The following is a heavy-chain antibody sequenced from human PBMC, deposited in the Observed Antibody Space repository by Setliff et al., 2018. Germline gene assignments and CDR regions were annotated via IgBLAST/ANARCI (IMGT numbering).Heavy chain of an antibody. Sequence: SETLSLTCTVSGGSISSHYWSWIRQPPGKGLEWIGYIYYSGSTNYNPSLKSRVTISVDTSKNQFSLKLSSVTAADTAVYYCARASADYDFWSGYYTGGAFDFWGQGTMVTVSS. CDR2: IYYSGST. D-gene: IGHD3-3*01. J-gene: IGHJ3*01. CDR1: GGSISSHY. V-gene: IGHV4-59*11. CDR3: ARASADYDFWSGYYTGGAFDF.